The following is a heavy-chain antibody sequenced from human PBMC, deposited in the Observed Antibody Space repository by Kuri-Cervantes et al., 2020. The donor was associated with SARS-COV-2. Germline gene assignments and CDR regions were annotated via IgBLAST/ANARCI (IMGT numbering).Heavy chain of an antibody. CDR3: ARGSAAGNDY. Sequence: SQTLSLTCAVYGGSFSGYYWSWIRQPPGKGLEWIGEINHSGSTNYNPSLKSRVTISVDTSKNQFSLKLSSVTAADTAVYYCARGSAAGNDYWGQGTLVTVSS. J-gene: IGHJ4*02. CDR1: GGSFSGYY. V-gene: IGHV4-34*01. D-gene: IGHD6-13*01. CDR2: INHSGST.